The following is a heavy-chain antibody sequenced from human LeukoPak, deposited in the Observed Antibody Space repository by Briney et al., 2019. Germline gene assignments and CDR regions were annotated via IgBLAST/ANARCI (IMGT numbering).Heavy chain of an antibody. CDR3: ARRRGYSYGYYDY. V-gene: IGHV4-39*01. CDR1: GGSISSSSYY. J-gene: IGHJ4*02. Sequence: NPSETLSLTCTVSGGSISSSSYYWGWIRQPPGTGLEWIGSIYYSGSTYYNPSLKSRVTISVDTSKNQFSLKLSSVTAADTAVYYCARRRGYSYGYYDYWGQGTLVTVSS. CDR2: IYYSGST. D-gene: IGHD5-18*01.